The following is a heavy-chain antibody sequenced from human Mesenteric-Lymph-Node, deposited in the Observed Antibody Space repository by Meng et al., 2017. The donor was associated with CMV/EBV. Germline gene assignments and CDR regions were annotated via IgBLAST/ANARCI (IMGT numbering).Heavy chain of an antibody. V-gene: IGHV3-21*06. CDR2: IDPTSSQI. CDR1: GLAIRNNY. D-gene: IGHD5-18*01. CDR3: AGYSYGGFFGMDV. Sequence: GESLKISCVASGLAIRNNYMNWVRQAPGKGLEWVSSIDPTSSQIYYADSVKGRFTISRDNTRNTFHLQMNSLGVEDTAVYYCAGYSYGGFFGMDVWGQGTTVTVSS. J-gene: IGHJ6*02.